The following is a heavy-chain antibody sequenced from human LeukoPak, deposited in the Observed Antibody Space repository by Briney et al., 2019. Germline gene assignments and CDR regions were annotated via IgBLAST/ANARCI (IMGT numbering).Heavy chain of an antibody. CDR3: ARDSGLGWTAVAGSYYFDY. V-gene: IGHV1-69*04. CDR2: IIPILGIA. CDR1: GGTFSSYT. Sequence: TVKVSCKASGGTFSSYTISWVRQAPGQGLEWMGRIIPILGIANYAQKFQGRVTITADKSTSTAYMELSSLRSEDTAVYYCARDSGLGWTAVAGSYYFDYWGQGTLVIVSS. D-gene: IGHD6-19*01. J-gene: IGHJ4*02.